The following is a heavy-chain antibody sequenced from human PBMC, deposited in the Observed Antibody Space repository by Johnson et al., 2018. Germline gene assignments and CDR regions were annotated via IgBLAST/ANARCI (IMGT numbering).Heavy chain of an antibody. CDR2: IWNDGSNQ. D-gene: IGHD3-22*01. J-gene: IGHJ3*02. CDR1: GFTFRIYG. CDR3: ARWGAVGDKNGYPRDAFDI. Sequence: QVQLVQSVGGVVQPGRSLRLSCAASGFTFRIYGMHWIRQAPGKGLEWVAIIWNDGSNQNYADSVKGRFTISRDNSKNTVYLQMNSLRAEDTAVYYCARWGAVGDKNGYPRDAFDIWGQGTMVTVSS. V-gene: IGHV3-33*01.